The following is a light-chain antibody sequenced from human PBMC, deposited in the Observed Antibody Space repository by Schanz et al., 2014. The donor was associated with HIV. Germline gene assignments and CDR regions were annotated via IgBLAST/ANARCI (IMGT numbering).Light chain of an antibody. V-gene: IGLV2-8*01. CDR1: GSDVGGYNY. Sequence: QSALAQPPSASGSPGQSVTISCTGTGSDVGGYNYVSWYQQHPGKAPKLIIYEVSKRPSGVPDRFSGSKSGNTASLTVSGLQAEDEADYYCSSYAGSNDPWVFGGGTKVTVL. CDR2: EVS. CDR3: SSYAGSNDPWV. J-gene: IGLJ3*02.